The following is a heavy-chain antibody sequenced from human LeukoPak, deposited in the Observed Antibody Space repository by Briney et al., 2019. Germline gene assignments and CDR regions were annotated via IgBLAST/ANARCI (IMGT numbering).Heavy chain of an antibody. CDR3: ARDGSKYSSGWYRYYGLDV. Sequence: GGSLRLSCAASGFTFSDYWMHWVRQAPGKGLVWVSRINSDGSRTTYADSVKGRFTISRDIAKNTLYLQMNSLRAEDTAVYYCARDGSKYSSGWYRYYGLDVWGQGTTVTVS. CDR2: INSDGSRT. J-gene: IGHJ6*02. D-gene: IGHD6-19*01. CDR1: GFTFSDYW. V-gene: IGHV3-74*01.